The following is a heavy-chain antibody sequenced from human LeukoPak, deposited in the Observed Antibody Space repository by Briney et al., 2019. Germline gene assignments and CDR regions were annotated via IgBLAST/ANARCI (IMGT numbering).Heavy chain of an antibody. V-gene: IGHV4-39*01. Sequence: SETLSLTCTVSGGSISSSSYYRGWIRQPPGKGLEWIGSIYYSGSTYYNPSLKSRVTISVDTSKNQFSLKLSSVTAADTAVYYCARTFTYYYDLFDPWGQGTLVTVSS. J-gene: IGHJ5*02. CDR1: GGSISSSSYY. CDR2: IYYSGST. CDR3: ARTFTYYYDLFDP. D-gene: IGHD3-22*01.